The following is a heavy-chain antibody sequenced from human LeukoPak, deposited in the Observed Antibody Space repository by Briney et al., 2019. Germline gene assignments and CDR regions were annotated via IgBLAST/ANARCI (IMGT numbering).Heavy chain of an antibody. CDR1: GFTFSSYW. CDR2: IKQDGSGK. D-gene: IGHD5-12*01. V-gene: IGHV3-7*01. J-gene: IGHJ3*02. CDR3: ARIPSGYDYYAFDI. Sequence: PGGSLRLSCAASGFTFSSYWMSWARQAPGKGLEWVANIKQDGSGKYYVDSVKGRFTISRDNAKNTLYLQMNSLRAEDTAVYYCARIPSGYDYYAFDIWGQGTMVTVSS.